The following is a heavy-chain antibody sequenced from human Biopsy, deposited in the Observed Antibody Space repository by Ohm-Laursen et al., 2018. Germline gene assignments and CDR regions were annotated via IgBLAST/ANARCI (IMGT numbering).Heavy chain of an antibody. CDR1: GFTFTDHY. V-gene: IGHV3-72*01. J-gene: IGHJ4*02. Sequence: SLRLSCAASGFTFTDHYMDWVRQPPGGGAGGVWRARNKANSYIIEYAASLRGRFTISRDDSKSSLYLQMNSLRTEDTAVYYCVRGANGFDYWGQGTLVTVSS. CDR3: VRGANGFDY. D-gene: IGHD1-1*01. CDR2: ARNKANSYII.